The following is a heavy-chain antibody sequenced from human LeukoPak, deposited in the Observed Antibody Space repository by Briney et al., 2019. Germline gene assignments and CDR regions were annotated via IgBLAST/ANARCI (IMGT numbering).Heavy chain of an antibody. D-gene: IGHD3-3*01. Sequence: SETLSLTCAVYGGSFSGYYWSWIRQPPGKGLEWIGEINHSGSTNYNPSLTSRVTISVDTSKNQFSLKLSSVTAADTAVYYCARTYYDFWSGALMSWFDPWGQGTLVTVSS. CDR2: INHSGST. CDR1: GGSFSGYY. CDR3: ARTYYDFWSGALMSWFDP. J-gene: IGHJ5*02. V-gene: IGHV4-34*01.